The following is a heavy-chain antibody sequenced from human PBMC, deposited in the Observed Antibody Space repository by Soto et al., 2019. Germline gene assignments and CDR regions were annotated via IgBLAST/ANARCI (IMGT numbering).Heavy chain of an antibody. CDR2: ISAYNGNT. J-gene: IGHJ5*02. CDR1: GYTFSTYG. V-gene: IGHV1-18*04. D-gene: IGHD6-6*01. Sequence: GASVKVSCKASGYTFSTYGINWVRQAPGQGPEWMGRISAYNGNTNYAQKFQGRVTMTTDTPTSTAYMELRSLRSDDTAVYYCARDREAARPGWFDPWGQGTLVTVSS. CDR3: ARDREAARPGWFDP.